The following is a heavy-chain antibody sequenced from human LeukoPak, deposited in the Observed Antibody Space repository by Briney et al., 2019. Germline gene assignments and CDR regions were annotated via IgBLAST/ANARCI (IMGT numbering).Heavy chain of an antibody. CDR3: ARDGEYSSGRYGIDY. V-gene: IGHV4-31*03. Sequence: SETLSLTCTVSGASIGSRGYYWTWIRQHPGKGLEWIGYISHSGNTYYNPSLKNRVIISLDTSNNHFSLRLNSVTAADTAVYYCARDGEYSSGRYGIDYWGQGTLVTVSS. CDR2: ISHSGNT. CDR1: GASIGSRGYY. J-gene: IGHJ4*02. D-gene: IGHD6-19*01.